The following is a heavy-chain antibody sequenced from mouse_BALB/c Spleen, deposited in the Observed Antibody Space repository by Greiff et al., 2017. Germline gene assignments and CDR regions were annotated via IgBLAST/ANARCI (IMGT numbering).Heavy chain of an antibody. CDR3: ARPYGSSFFAY. CDR2: INPYNGAT. J-gene: IGHJ3*01. D-gene: IGHD1-1*01. CDR1: GYSFTGYY. V-gene: IGHV1-31*01. Sequence: EVQLQESGPELVKPGASVKISCKASGYSFTGYYMHWVKQSHVKSLEWIGRINPYNGATSYNQNFKDKASLTVDKSSSTAYMELHSLTSEDSAVYYCARPYGSSFFAYWGQGTLVTVSA.